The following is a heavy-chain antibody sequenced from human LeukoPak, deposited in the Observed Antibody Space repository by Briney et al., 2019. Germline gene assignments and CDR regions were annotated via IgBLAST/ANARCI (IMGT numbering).Heavy chain of an antibody. V-gene: IGHV3-23*01. CDR3: AKAGSYSDISVYPLASFDF. CDR2: ISASGGGA. D-gene: IGHD3-22*01. J-gene: IGHJ3*01. CDR1: GFTFSNSD. Sequence: GGSLRLSCAASGFTFSNSDMNWVRQAPGKGLEWVSLISASGGGAHYADSVRGRFTNSRDNSKNTLYLQMNSLRAEDTAVYYCAKAGSYSDISVYPLASFDFWGQGTMVTVSS.